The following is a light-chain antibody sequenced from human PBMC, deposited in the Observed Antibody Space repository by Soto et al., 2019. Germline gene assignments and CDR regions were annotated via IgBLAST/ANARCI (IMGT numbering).Light chain of an antibody. CDR1: QSVSNSY. CDR3: HQYHTMET. V-gene: IGKV3-20*01. Sequence: ENVLTQSPGTLSLSPGGRATLSCRASQSVSNSYLAWYQQKLGQAPRLLIYAASSRAAGIPDRFSGGGSGTGFTLTISSLQPDDFATYYCHQYHTMETFGQGTKVDIK. CDR2: AAS. J-gene: IGKJ1*01.